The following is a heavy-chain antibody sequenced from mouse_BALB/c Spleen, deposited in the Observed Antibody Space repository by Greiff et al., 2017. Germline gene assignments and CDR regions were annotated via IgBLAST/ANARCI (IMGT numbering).Heavy chain of an antibody. CDR3: ARVTYYRYDAMDY. V-gene: IGHV2-9*02. CDR2: IWAGGST. J-gene: IGHJ4*01. Sequence: QVQLKESGPGLVAPSQSLSITCTVSGFSLTSYGVHWVRQPPGKGLEWLGVIWAGGSTNYNSALMSRLSISKDNSKSQVFLKMNSLQTDDTAMYYCARVTYYRYDAMDYWGQGTSVTVSS. CDR1: GFSLTSYG. D-gene: IGHD2-14*01.